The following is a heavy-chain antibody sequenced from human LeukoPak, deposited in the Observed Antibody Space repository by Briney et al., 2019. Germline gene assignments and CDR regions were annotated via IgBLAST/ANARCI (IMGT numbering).Heavy chain of an antibody. Sequence: GGSLRLSCAASGFTFSSYSMNWVRQAPGKGLEWVSSISSSSSYIYYADSVKGRITISRDNAKNSLYLQMNSLRAEDTAVYYCAKSGYSYGWSFDYWGQGTLVTVSS. CDR3: AKSGYSYGWSFDY. CDR2: ISSSSSYI. J-gene: IGHJ4*02. CDR1: GFTFSSYS. D-gene: IGHD5-18*01. V-gene: IGHV3-21*01.